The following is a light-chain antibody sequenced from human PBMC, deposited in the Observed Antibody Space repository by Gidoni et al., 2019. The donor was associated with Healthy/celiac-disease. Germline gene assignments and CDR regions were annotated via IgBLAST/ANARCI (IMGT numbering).Light chain of an antibody. J-gene: IGKJ3*01. CDR2: DAS. V-gene: IGKV1-13*02. CDR3: QQYNSYPQGT. CDR1: QGISSA. Sequence: AIQLTPSPSSLSASVGDRVTITCRASQGISSALAWYQQKPGKAPKLLIYDASSLESGVPSRFSGSGAGTDFTLTISSLQPEDVATYYCQQYNSYPQGTFGPGTKVDIK.